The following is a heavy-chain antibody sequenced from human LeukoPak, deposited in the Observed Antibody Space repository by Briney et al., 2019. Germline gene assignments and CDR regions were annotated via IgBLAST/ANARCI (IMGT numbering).Heavy chain of an antibody. D-gene: IGHD2-15*01. CDR1: GSSLSGYY. Sequence: KPSETLSLTCAVYGSSLSGYYWTWIRQTPGKGREGIGEINFRGNTNYKRSLKSRVTISADTSKNQFSLRLSSVTAADTAVYYCARRGTAYCRGGNRYSDKYFDYWGQGTQVTVSS. V-gene: IGHV4-34*01. CDR3: ARRGTAYCRGGNRYSDKYFDY. CDR2: INFRGNT. J-gene: IGHJ4*02.